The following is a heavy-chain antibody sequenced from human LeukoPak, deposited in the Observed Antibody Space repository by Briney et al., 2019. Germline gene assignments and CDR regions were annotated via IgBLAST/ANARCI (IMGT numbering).Heavy chain of an antibody. V-gene: IGHV3-30*02. CDR3: AKVKEMYSSGFYYFDY. D-gene: IGHD6-19*01. Sequence: SGGSLRLSCAASGFTFSSYVMHWVRQAPGKGLEWVTIIWFDGNNKYYADSVKGRSTISRDNSKNTLYLQMNSLRAEDTAVYYCAKVKEMYSSGFYYFDYWGQGNLVSVSS. J-gene: IGHJ4*02. CDR2: IWFDGNNK. CDR1: GFTFSSYV.